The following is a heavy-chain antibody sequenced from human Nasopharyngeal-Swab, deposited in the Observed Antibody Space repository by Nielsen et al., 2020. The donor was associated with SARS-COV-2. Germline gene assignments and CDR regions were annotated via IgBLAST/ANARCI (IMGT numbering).Heavy chain of an antibody. V-gene: IGHV1-2*06. CDR3: ARSPTPMVQGERDWFDP. Sequence: GKVPGKASGYTGRSNDKHRERQDPGKGQEGMGRINPNSGGTNYAQKFQGRDTMTRDTSISTAYIELSRLRSDDTAVYYCARSPTPMVQGERDWFDPWGQGTLVTVSS. CDR1: GYTGRSND. J-gene: IGHJ5*02. D-gene: IGHD3-10*01. CDR2: INPNSGGT.